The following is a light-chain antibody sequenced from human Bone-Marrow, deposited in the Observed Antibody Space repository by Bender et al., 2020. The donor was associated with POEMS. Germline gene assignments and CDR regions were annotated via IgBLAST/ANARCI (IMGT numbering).Light chain of an antibody. CDR2: GGY. CDR3: CAFTNSRTVV. CDR1: SSYVGYSYL. V-gene: IGLV2-23*01. J-gene: IGLJ3*02. Sequence: QSALTQPASVSGSPGQSITISCTGTSSYVGYSYLVSWYQQHPGKAPKVIIYGGYERPSGISHRFSGYKSGNTASLTISGLQPEDEADYYCCAFTNSRTVVFGGGTKLTVL.